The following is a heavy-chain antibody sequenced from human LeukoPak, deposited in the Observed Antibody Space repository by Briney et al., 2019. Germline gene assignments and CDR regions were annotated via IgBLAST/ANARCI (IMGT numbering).Heavy chain of an antibody. CDR1: GFTFSSYA. J-gene: IGHJ4*02. CDR2: ISGSGGST. V-gene: IGHV3-23*01. CDR3: AKYGSGGYGGAYFDY. Sequence: PGGSLRLSCAASGFTFSSYAMSWVRQAPGKGLEWVPSISGSGGSTFYADSAKGRFAISRDNSKNTVYLQMNSLRAEDTAVYYCAKYGSGGYGGAYFDYWGQGALVTVSS. D-gene: IGHD1-26*01.